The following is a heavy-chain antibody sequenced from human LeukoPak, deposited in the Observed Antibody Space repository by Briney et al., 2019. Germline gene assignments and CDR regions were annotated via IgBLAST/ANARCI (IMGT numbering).Heavy chain of an antibody. CDR3: ASPIIAAAGTGYFQH. J-gene: IGHJ1*01. D-gene: IGHD6-13*01. V-gene: IGHV1-69*05. CDR1: GGTFSSYD. CDR2: TNPIFGTA. Sequence: GASVKVSCKASGGTFSSYDISWVRQAPGQGLEWMGGTNPIFGTANYAQKFQGRVTITTDESTTTAYMELSSLRSEDTAVYYCASPIIAAAGTGYFQHWGQGTLVTVSS.